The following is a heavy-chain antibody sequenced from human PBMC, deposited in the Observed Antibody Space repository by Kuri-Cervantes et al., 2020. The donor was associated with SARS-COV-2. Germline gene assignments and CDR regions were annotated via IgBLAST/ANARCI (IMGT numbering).Heavy chain of an antibody. J-gene: IGHJ4*02. CDR1: GYTFTGYY. CDR2: ISLNGGSQ. CDR3: AKVHSGDNAYFDY. D-gene: IGHD4/OR15-4a*01. V-gene: IGHV3-23*01. Sequence: SCKASGYTFTGYYMHWVRQAPGKGLEWVSSISLNGGSQYYADSVKGRFTISRDNSKNTLYLQMSSLRAEDTAVYSCAKVHSGDNAYFDYWGQGTLVTVSS.